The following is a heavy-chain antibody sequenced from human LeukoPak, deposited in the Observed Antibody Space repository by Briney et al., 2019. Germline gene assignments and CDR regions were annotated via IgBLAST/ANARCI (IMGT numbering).Heavy chain of an antibody. CDR1: GGSISSSSYY. CDR3: ARRSGSSGRGGRWFDP. CDR2: IYYSGST. Sequence: SETLSLTCTVSGGSISSSSYYWGWIRQPPGKGLEWIGSIYYSGSTYYNPSLKSRVTISVDTSKNQFSLKLSSVTAADTAVYYCARRSGSSGRGGRWFDPWGQGTLVTVSS. D-gene: IGHD1-26*01. J-gene: IGHJ5*02. V-gene: IGHV4-39*01.